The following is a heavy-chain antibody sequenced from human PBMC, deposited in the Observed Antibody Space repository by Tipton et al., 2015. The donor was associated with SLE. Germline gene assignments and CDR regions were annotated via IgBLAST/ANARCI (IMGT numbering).Heavy chain of an antibody. V-gene: IGHV4-31*03. J-gene: IGHJ3*02. CDR1: GGSISSGGYY. Sequence: TLSLTCTVSGGSISSGGYYWSWIRQYPGKGLEWIGYISYSGSTNYNSSLKSRLTISVDTSKNQFSLKLSSVTAADTAVYYCARGSDRSGYFGAFDIWAQGTMVTVSS. CDR2: ISYSGST. D-gene: IGHD3-22*01. CDR3: ARGSDRSGYFGAFDI.